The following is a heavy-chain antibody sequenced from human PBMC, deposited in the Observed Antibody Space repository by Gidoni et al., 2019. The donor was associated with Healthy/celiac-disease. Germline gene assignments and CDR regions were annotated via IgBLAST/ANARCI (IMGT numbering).Heavy chain of an antibody. CDR1: GFTFSSYA. D-gene: IGHD2-2*01. CDR3: ANSLYCSSTSCYPFDY. Sequence: EVQLLESGGGLVQPGGSLSLSCAASGFTFSSYAMSWVRQAPGKGLEWVSAISGSGGSTYYADSVKGRFTISRDNSKNTLYLQMNSLRAEDTAVYYCANSLYCSSTSCYPFDYWGQGTLVTVSS. V-gene: IGHV3-23*01. CDR2: ISGSGGST. J-gene: IGHJ4*02.